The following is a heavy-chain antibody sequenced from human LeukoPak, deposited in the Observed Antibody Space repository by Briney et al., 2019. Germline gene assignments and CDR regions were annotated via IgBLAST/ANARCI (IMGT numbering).Heavy chain of an antibody. CDR2: INHSRST. CDR3: ARPRTRLAWFDP. J-gene: IGHJ5*02. D-gene: IGHD6-19*01. V-gene: IGHV4-34*01. Sequence: SETLSLTCAVYGGSFSDYYWSWIRQPPGKGLEWIGEINHSRSTNYNPSLKSRVTISVDTSKNQFSLKLRSVTAADTAVYYCARPRTRLAWFDPWGQGTLVTVSS. CDR1: GGSFSDYY.